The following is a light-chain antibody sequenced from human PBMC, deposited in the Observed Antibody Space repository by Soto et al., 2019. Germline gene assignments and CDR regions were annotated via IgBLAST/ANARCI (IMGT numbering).Light chain of an antibody. CDR2: RNN. V-gene: IGLV1-47*01. J-gene: IGLJ2*01. CDR3: AAWDDSLSGVV. CDR1: NSNIGNSY. Sequence: QSVLTQPPSASGTPGQRVTISCSGSNSNIGNSYVYWYQQLPGTAPKLLIYRNNERPSGVPDRFSGSKSGTSASLAISGLRSEDEADYHCAAWDDSLSGVVFGGGTQLTVL.